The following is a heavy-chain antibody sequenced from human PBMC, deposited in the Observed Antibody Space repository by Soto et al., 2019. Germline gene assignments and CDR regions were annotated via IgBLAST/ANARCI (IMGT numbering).Heavy chain of an antibody. V-gene: IGHV1-3*01. Sequence: ASVKVSCKASGYTFTSYAMHWVRQAPGQRLEWMGWINAGNGNTKYSQKFQGRVTITRDTSASTAYMELSSLRSEDTAVYYCARLFIVVVPAAPRLEYIDIWGQGTMVTVSS. CDR3: ARLFIVVVPAAPRLEYIDI. CDR2: INAGNGNT. D-gene: IGHD2-2*01. J-gene: IGHJ3*02. CDR1: GYTFTSYA.